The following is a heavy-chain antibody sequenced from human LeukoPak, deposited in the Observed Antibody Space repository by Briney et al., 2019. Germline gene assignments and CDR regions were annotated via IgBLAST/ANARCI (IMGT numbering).Heavy chain of an antibody. D-gene: IGHD6-19*01. CDR2: ISPYNGNT. J-gene: IGHJ4*02. Sequence: GASVKVSCKASGYDFTSVGITWVRRAPGQGLEWMGWISPYNGNTRYAQKFQGRVAMTTDTSTNTAYMELRGLRFNDTAVYYCARAGSGSGWYFDYWGQGTLVTVSS. CDR1: GYDFTSVG. V-gene: IGHV1-18*01. CDR3: ARAGSGSGWYFDY.